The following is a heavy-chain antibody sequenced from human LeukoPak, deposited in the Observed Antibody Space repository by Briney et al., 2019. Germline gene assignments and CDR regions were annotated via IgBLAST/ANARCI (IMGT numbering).Heavy chain of an antibody. V-gene: IGHV3-23*01. D-gene: IGHD1-20*01. CDR1: GVTFSSYA. J-gene: IGHJ3*02. CDR3: AKDLRNWNDGAFDI. Sequence: PGGSLRLSCAAPGVTFSSYAMSWGRHAPGKGLEWVSAISGIGGSTYYADSVKGRFTIARDNSKNTLYLQMNSLRAEDTAVYYCAKDLRNWNDGAFDIWGQGTMVTVSS. CDR2: ISGIGGST.